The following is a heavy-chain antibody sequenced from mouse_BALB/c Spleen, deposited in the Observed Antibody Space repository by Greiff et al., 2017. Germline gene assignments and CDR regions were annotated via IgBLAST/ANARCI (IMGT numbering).Heavy chain of an antibody. J-gene: IGHJ2*01. CDR2: ISSGGGST. D-gene: IGHD1-1*02. Sequence: EVMLVESGGGLVKPGGSLKLSCAASGFAFSSYDMSWVRQTPEKRLEWVAYISSGGGSTYYPDTVKGRFTISRDNAKNTLYLQMSSLKSEDTAMYYCARLEGGPDYWGQGTTLTVSS. V-gene: IGHV5-12-1*01. CDR1: GFAFSSYD. CDR3: ARLEGGPDY.